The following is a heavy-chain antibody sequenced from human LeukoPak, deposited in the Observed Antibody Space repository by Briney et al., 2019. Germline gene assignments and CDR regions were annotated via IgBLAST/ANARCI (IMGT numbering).Heavy chain of an antibody. V-gene: IGHV1-46*01. CDR3: ARAAYYDSSGYYPLGFDY. Sequence: ASVKVSCKASGYTFTSYCMHWVRQAPGQGLEWMGIINPSGGSTSYAQKFQGRVTMTRDTSTSTVYMELSSLRSEDTAVYYCARAAYYDSSGYYPLGFDYWGQGTLVTVSS. D-gene: IGHD3-22*01. CDR1: GYTFTSYC. CDR2: INPSGGST. J-gene: IGHJ4*02.